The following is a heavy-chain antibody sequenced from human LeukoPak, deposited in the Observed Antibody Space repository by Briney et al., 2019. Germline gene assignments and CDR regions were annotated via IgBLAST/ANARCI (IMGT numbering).Heavy chain of an antibody. J-gene: IGHJ4*02. CDR2: IIPIFGTA. Sequence: SVKVSCKASGGTFSSYAISWVRQAPGQGLEWMGGIIPIFGTANYAQKFQGRVTITTDESTSTAYMELSSLRSEDTAVYYCARYRYHLGSFFDYWSQGTLVTVSP. D-gene: IGHD1-14*01. CDR1: GGTFSSYA. CDR3: ARYRYHLGSFFDY. V-gene: IGHV1-69*05.